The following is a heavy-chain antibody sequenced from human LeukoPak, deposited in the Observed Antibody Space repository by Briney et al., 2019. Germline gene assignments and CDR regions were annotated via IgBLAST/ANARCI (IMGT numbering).Heavy chain of an antibody. CDR3: ARGRGDIVVVPAATPFVY. CDR2: INHSGST. Sequence: PSETLSLTCAVYGGSFSGYYWSWIRQPPGRGLEWIGEINHSGSTNYNPSFKSRVTISVDTSKNQFSLKLSSVTAADTAVYYCARGRGDIVVVPAATPFVYWGQGTLVTVSS. CDR1: GGSFSGYY. V-gene: IGHV4-34*01. D-gene: IGHD2-2*01. J-gene: IGHJ4*02.